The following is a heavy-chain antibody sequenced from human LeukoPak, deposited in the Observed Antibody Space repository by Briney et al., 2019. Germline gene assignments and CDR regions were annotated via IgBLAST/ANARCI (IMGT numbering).Heavy chain of an antibody. CDR2: ISAYNGNT. Sequence: GASVKVSCKASGYTFTSYGISWVRQAPGQGLEWMGWISAYNGNTNYVQKLQGRVTMTTDTSTSTAYMELRSLRSDDTAVYYCARVSGRYFDWLFPSYYYGMDVWGQGTTVTVSS. V-gene: IGHV1-18*01. J-gene: IGHJ6*02. CDR1: GYTFTSYG. D-gene: IGHD3-9*01. CDR3: ARVSGRYFDWLFPSYYYGMDV.